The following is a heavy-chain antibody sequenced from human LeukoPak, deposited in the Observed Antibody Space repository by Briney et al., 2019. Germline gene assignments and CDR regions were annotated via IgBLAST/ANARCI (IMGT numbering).Heavy chain of an antibody. D-gene: IGHD3-3*01. V-gene: IGHV1-2*02. Sequence: GAPVKVSCKASGYTITGYYMHWVRQAPGQGLEWMGWINANNDGSVYAQKFQGRVTMTRDTSINTAYMELSRLRSDDTAVYYCARKRGVGVDTNAFDMWGQGTMVTVSS. CDR1: GYTITGYY. CDR3: ARKRGVGVDTNAFDM. CDR2: INANNDGS. J-gene: IGHJ3*02.